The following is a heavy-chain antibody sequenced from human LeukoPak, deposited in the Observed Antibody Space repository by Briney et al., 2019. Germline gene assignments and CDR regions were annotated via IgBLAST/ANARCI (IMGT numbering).Heavy chain of an antibody. CDR1: GYTFTSYG. J-gene: IGHJ6*03. D-gene: IGHD5-12*01. Sequence: ASVTVSCKASGYTFTSYGISWVRQAPGQGLEWMGWISAYNGNTNYAQKLQGRVTMTTDTSTSTAYMELRSLRSDDTAVYYCARLYSGYEDRNYYYYYMDVWGKGTTVTVS. V-gene: IGHV1-18*01. CDR2: ISAYNGNT. CDR3: ARLYSGYEDRNYYYYYMDV.